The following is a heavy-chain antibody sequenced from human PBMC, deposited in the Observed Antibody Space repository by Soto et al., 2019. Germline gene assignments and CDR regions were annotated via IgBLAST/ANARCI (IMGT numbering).Heavy chain of an antibody. Sequence: QVQLQESGPGLVKPSQTLSLTCTVSGGSISSGGYYWSWIRQHPGKGLEWIGYIYYSGSTYYNPSLMSRVTMSVDTAKTQFSMKLSSVTAADTAVYYCARDRPLLLGFGELYDDAFDIWGQGTMVTVSS. CDR1: GGSISSGGYY. CDR2: IYYSGST. CDR3: ARDRPLLLGFGELYDDAFDI. J-gene: IGHJ3*02. V-gene: IGHV4-31*03. D-gene: IGHD3-10*01.